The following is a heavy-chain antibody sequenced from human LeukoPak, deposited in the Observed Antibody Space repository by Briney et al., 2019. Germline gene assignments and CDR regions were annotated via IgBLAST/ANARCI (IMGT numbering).Heavy chain of an antibody. CDR2: IKSKTDGGTT. Sequence: GGSLRLSCAASGFTFSNAWMSWVRQAPGKGLEWVGRIKSKTDGGTTDYAAPVKGRFTISRDDSKNTLYLRMNSLKTEDTAVYYCTTDPGSGDLNYWGQGTLVAVSS. J-gene: IGHJ4*02. D-gene: IGHD7-27*01. CDR1: GFTFSNAW. V-gene: IGHV3-15*01. CDR3: TTDPGSGDLNY.